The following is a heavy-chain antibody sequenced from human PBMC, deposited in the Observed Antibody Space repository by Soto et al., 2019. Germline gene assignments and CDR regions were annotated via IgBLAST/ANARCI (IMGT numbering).Heavy chain of an antibody. D-gene: IGHD5-18*01. CDR1: GFTFSSYS. Sequence: GGSLRLSCAASGFTFSSYSMNWVRQAPGKGLEWVSSISSSSSYIYYADSVKGRFTISRDNAKNSLYLQMNSLRAEDTAVYYCARADTAMVRGALFDYWGQGTLVTVSS. CDR2: ISSSSSYI. CDR3: ARADTAMVRGALFDY. V-gene: IGHV3-21*01. J-gene: IGHJ4*02.